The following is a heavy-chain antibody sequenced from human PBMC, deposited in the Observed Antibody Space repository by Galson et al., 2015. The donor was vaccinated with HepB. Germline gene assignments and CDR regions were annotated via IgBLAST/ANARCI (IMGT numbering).Heavy chain of an antibody. CDR1: GGSISGYY. J-gene: IGHJ6*02. D-gene: IGHD3-10*01. V-gene: IGHV4-59*01. Sequence: LSLTCTVSGGSISGYYWNWIRQAPGKGLEWIGYIYYDGSTNYNPSLKSRVTISVDTSKNQFSLKFTFVTEADTAVYYCARNMLVSYYFGSATNNGMDVWGQGTTVTVSS. CDR3: ARNMLVSYYFGSATNNGMDV. CDR2: IYYDGST.